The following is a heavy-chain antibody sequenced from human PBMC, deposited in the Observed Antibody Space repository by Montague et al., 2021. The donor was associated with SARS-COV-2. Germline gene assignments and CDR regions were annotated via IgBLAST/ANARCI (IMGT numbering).Heavy chain of an antibody. CDR3: ARESGSFHDGGYFDY. CDR2: IGGSGAGT. D-gene: IGHD1-26*01. V-gene: IGHV3-23*01. CDR1: GFTFNTYA. Sequence: SLRLSCAASGFTFNTYAMTWVRQAPGKGLEWVSAIGGSGAGTYYADSVKGRFTISRDNSKSTLYLQMNSLRTEDTAVYYCARESGSFHDGGYFDYWGQGSLVTVSS. J-gene: IGHJ4*02.